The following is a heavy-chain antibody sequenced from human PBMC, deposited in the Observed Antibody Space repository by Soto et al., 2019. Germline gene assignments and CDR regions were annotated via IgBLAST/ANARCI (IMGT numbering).Heavy chain of an antibody. CDR2: IGVAGDT. CDR3: VRDRYYGSGSLFEN. D-gene: IGHD3-10*01. J-gene: IGHJ4*02. V-gene: IGHV3-13*01. Sequence: EVHLVESGGGLVQPGGSLRLSCAASGFVFSDHDMHWVRQVPGKGLEWVSEIGVAGDTYYPDSVKGRFTISRENARDSLHLHMTSLRAGDTAIYYCVRDRYYGSGSLFENWGQGTPVTVSS. CDR1: GFVFSDHD.